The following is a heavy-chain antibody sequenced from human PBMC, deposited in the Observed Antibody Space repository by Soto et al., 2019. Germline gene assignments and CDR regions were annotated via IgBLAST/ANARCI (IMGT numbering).Heavy chain of an antibody. J-gene: IGHJ6*02. D-gene: IGHD3-3*01. Sequence: PGESLKISCQGSGYSFTTYWIGWVRKMPGKGLEWMGIIHPGNSETTYSPSFEGQVSISADNSISTAYLEWSSLKASDTAIYYCARRLTIFGVVHGMDVWGQGTTVTVSS. V-gene: IGHV5-51*01. CDR3: ARRLTIFGVVHGMDV. CDR1: GYSFTTYW. CDR2: IHPGNSET.